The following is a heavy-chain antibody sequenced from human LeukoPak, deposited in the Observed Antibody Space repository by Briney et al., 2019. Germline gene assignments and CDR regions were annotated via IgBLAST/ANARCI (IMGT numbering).Heavy chain of an antibody. D-gene: IGHD6-6*01. V-gene: IGHV4-59*01. Sequence: SETLSLTCTVSGGSISSYYWSWIRQPPGKGLEWIGYIYYSGSTNYNPSLKSRVTISVDTSKNQFSLKLSSVTAADAAGYDWGRVNPCKAGRCYYGEYGGQGTLVSVS. CDR1: GGSISSYY. CDR3: GRVNPCKAGRCYYGEY. J-gene: IGHJ4*02. CDR2: IYYSGST.